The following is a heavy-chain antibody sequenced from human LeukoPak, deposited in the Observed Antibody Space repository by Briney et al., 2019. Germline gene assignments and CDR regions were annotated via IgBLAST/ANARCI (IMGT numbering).Heavy chain of an antibody. D-gene: IGHD5-12*01. V-gene: IGHV4-34*01. CDR1: GGSFSGYH. J-gene: IGHJ5*02. CDR3: ARVEDSGYDYRGRFDP. CDR2: INHSGST. Sequence: PSETLSLTCAVYGGSFSGYHWSWIRQPPGKGLEWIGEINHSGSTNYNPSLKSRVTISVDTSKNQFSLKLSSVTAADTAVYYCARVEDSGYDYRGRFDPWGQGTLVTVSS.